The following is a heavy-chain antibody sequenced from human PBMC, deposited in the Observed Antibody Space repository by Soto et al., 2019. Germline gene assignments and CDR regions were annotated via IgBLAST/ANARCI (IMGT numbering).Heavy chain of an antibody. D-gene: IGHD3-10*01. CDR3: ASLEAFSGYFDY. V-gene: IGHV3-30-3*01. Sequence: GGSLRLSCAASGFTFSSYTMHWVRQTPGKGLEWVAHISYDGGDKYYADSVKGRFTISRDNSKSTLYLQMNSLRAEDTSVYYCASLEAFSGYFDYWGQGTLVTVSS. CDR2: ISYDGGDK. CDR1: GFTFSSYT. J-gene: IGHJ4*02.